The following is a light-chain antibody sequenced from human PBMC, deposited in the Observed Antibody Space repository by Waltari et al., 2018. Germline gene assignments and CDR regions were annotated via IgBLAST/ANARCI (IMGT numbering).Light chain of an antibody. CDR1: QRVSNTY. CDR2: DAD. Sequence: DIVLPQSPGTLPLSAGDRATLSCRANQRVSNTYLAWYQQKPGQAPRLLLYDADTRATGIPDRFSGSWSGTEFTLTITRLEPEDFGVYYCQQYGSSPGFGQGTKVEIK. J-gene: IGKJ1*01. V-gene: IGKV3-20*01. CDR3: QQYGSSPG.